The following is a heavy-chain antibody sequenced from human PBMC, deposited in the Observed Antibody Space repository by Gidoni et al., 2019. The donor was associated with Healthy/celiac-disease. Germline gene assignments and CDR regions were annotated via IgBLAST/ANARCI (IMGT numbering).Heavy chain of an antibody. Sequence: QVQLQQWGAGLLKPPETLSLTCAVYGGSFSGYYWSWIRQPPGKGLEWIGEINHSGSTNYNPSLKSRVTISVDTSKNQFSLKLSSVTAADTAVYYCARGFGSSWYNYWGQGTLVTVSS. CDR2: INHSGST. CDR1: GGSFSGYY. CDR3: ARGFGSSWYNY. V-gene: IGHV4-34*01. J-gene: IGHJ4*02. D-gene: IGHD6-13*01.